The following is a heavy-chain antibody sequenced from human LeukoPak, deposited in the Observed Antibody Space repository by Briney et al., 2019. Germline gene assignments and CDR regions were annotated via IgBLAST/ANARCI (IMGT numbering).Heavy chain of an antibody. CDR1: GGSISNYY. J-gene: IGHJ4*02. CDR2: IYNSGKT. D-gene: IGHD2-21*02. Sequence: PSETLSLTCTVSGGSISNYYWNWIRQPPGKGLEWIGYIYNSGKTNYNPSLKSRVTMSVDTSKNQFSLTLSFVTTADTAVYFCARAPPPTYCGGDCYSSYFDNWGQGILVTVSS. CDR3: ARAPPPTYCGGDCYSSYFDN. V-gene: IGHV4-59*01.